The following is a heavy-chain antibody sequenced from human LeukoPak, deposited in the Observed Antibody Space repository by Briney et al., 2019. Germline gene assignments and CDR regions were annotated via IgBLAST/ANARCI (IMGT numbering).Heavy chain of an antibody. V-gene: IGHV4-39*07. D-gene: IGHD3-10*01. CDR3: ARDRGETSYYGSGSYYNALVY. J-gene: IGHJ4*02. Sequence: SETLSPTCTVSGGSISSSSYYWGWIRQPPGKGLEWIGRIYYSGSTYYNPSLKSRVTISVDTSKNQFSLKLSSVTAADTAVYYCARDRGETSYYGSGSYYNALVYWGQGTLVTVSS. CDR2: IYYSGST. CDR1: GGSISSSSYY.